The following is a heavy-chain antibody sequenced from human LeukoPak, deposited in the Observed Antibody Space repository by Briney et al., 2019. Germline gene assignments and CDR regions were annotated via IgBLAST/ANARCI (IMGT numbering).Heavy chain of an antibody. Sequence: SVKVSCKASGGTFSSYAISWVRQAPGQGLEWMGRIIPILGIANYAQKFQGRVTITADKSTSTAYMELSSLRSEDTAVYYCARAPSITIFGVVIRYYFDYWGQGTLVTVSS. V-gene: IGHV1-69*04. CDR1: GGTFSSYA. D-gene: IGHD3-3*01. CDR2: IIPILGIA. CDR3: ARAPSITIFGVVIRYYFDY. J-gene: IGHJ4*02.